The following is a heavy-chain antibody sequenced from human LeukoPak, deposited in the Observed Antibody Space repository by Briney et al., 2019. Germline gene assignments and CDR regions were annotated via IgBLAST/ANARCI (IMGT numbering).Heavy chain of an antibody. CDR2: ISGGSSYI. V-gene: IGHV3-21*01. CDR3: ARGGRLLDY. D-gene: IGHD5-12*01. J-gene: IGHJ4*02. Sequence: PGGSLRLSCAASGXTFSSYSMNWVRQAPGKGLEWVSSISGGSSYIYYADSLKGRFTISRDNAKNSLYLQMNSLRAEDTAVYYCARGGRLLDYWGQGTLVTVSS. CDR1: GXTFSSYS.